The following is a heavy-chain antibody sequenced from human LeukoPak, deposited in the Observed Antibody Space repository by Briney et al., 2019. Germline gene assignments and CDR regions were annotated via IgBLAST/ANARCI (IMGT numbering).Heavy chain of an antibody. CDR3: ARAADSSGYSSYFDY. V-gene: IGHV3-30-3*01. Sequence: GGSPSLSCAASGFTFSSYAMHWVRQAPGKGLEWVAVISYDGSNKYYADSVKGRFTISRDNSKNTLYLQMNSLRAEDTAVYYCARAADSSGYSSYFDYWGQGTLVTVSS. CDR2: ISYDGSNK. D-gene: IGHD3-22*01. CDR1: GFTFSSYA. J-gene: IGHJ4*02.